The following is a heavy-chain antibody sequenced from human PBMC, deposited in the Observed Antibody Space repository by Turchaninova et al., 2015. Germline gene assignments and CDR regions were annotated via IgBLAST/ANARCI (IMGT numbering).Heavy chain of an antibody. CDR1: GFTFNNFA. Sequence: QEQLVESGGGVVQPGRSLRLSCAASGFTFNNFAIHWVRHAPGEGLEWLAVISHDGGQKHNADSVKGRFTISRDNSKYTVSLQMNSLTPDDTAIYYCAKLGPWPSDPSDGFDVWGQGTMVIVSS. CDR3: AKLGPWPSDPSDGFDV. V-gene: IGHV3-30*18. J-gene: IGHJ3*01. D-gene: IGHD2-2*01. CDR2: ISHDGGQK.